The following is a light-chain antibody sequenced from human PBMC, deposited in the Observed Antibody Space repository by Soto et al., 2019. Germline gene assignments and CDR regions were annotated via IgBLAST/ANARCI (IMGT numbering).Light chain of an antibody. J-gene: IGKJ5*01. CDR1: QPIGNY. CDR2: AAS. Sequence: DVQRTQSPSSLSASVGYRVTIACGASQPIGNYLNWYQQKPGEAPKLVIFAASSLRSGVPSRFSGSGYGTDFTITINNLNNEDSATYYCQQTHAVTLTFGQGTRLEIK. CDR3: QQTHAVTLT. V-gene: IGKV1-39*01.